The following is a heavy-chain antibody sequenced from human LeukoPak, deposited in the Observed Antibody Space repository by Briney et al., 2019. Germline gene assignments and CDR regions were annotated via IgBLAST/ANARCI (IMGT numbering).Heavy chain of an antibody. D-gene: IGHD6-6*01. Sequence: ASVKVSCKASGYTFNGYYIHWVRQVPGQGLEWMGRVNPNTGGTIYAQKFQGRVTMTWDSSISTAYMDLSSLRSDDTAVYYCARSPPSSALDVWGQGTTVTVSS. CDR1: GYTFNGYY. CDR3: ARSPPSSALDV. J-gene: IGHJ6*02. CDR2: VNPNTGGT. V-gene: IGHV1-2*06.